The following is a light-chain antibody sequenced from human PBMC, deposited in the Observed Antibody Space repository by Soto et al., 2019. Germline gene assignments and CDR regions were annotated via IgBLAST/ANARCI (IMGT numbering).Light chain of an antibody. CDR2: DVS. V-gene: IGLV2-14*01. J-gene: IGLJ1*01. CDR3: SSYTCSSTLDD. Sequence: QSVLTQPASVSGSPGQSLTISCTGTSSDVGGYNYVSWYQQHPGKAPKLMIYDVSNRPSGVSNRFSGSKSGNTASLTISGLQADDEADYYCSSYTCSSTLDDFGTGTKVTVL. CDR1: SSDVGGYNY.